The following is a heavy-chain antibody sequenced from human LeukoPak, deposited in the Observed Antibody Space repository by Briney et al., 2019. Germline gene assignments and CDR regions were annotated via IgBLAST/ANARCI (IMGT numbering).Heavy chain of an antibody. J-gene: IGHJ5*01. CDR1: RLSVSSNF. Sequence: GGSLRLSCAATRLSVSSNFMSWVRQAPGNGLEWVSVIYGGGSTYYADSVKGRFTISRDTPKNTLYLQMNSLRVEDTAVYYCASWPVGWYGDDSWGLRTLVTVSS. D-gene: IGHD6-19*01. CDR2: IYGGGST. V-gene: IGHV3-53*01. CDR3: ASWPVGWYGDDS.